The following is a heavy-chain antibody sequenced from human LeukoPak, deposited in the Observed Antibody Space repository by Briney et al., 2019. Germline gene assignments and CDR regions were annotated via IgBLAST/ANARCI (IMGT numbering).Heavy chain of an antibody. D-gene: IGHD3-22*01. CDR3: AKEKRYYDSIRAAFDI. Sequence: GGSLRLSCAASGFTFSSYAMHWVRQAPGKGLEWVAVISYDGSNKYYADSVKGRFTISRDNSKNTLYLQMNSLRAEDTAVYYCAKEKRYYDSIRAAFDIWGQGTMVTVSS. CDR2: ISYDGSNK. J-gene: IGHJ3*02. CDR1: GFTFSSYA. V-gene: IGHV3-30*04.